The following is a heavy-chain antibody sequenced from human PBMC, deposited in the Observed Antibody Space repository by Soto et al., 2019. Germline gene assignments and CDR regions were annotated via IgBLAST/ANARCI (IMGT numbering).Heavy chain of an antibody. CDR2: INPNSGGT. CDR1: GYIFTGYY. J-gene: IGHJ4*02. Sequence: QVQLVQSGAEVKKPGASVKVSCKASGYIFTGYYMHWVRQAPGQGLEWMGWINPNSGGTNYAQKFQGRVTMTRDTSISTAYMELSRLRSDDTAVYYCARARIAVAGTSPTGFDYWGQGTLVTDSS. V-gene: IGHV1-2*02. D-gene: IGHD6-19*01. CDR3: ARARIAVAGTSPTGFDY.